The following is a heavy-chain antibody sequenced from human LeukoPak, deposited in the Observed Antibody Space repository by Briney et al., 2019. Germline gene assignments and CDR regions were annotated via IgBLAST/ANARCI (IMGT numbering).Heavy chain of an antibody. CDR2: INPNSGGT. J-gene: IGHJ4*02. CDR3: ATESHWGSENNY. CDR1: GYTFTGYY. V-gene: IGHV1-2*02. D-gene: IGHD7-27*01. Sequence: ASVKVSCKASGYTFTGYYMHWVRQAPGQGLEWMGWINPNSGGTNYAQKFQGRVTMTRDTSISTAYMELSRLRSEDTAVFYCATESHWGSENNYWGQGTLVTVSS.